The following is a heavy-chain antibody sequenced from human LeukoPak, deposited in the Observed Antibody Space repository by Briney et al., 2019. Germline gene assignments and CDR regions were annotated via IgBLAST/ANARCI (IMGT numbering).Heavy chain of an antibody. Sequence: SETLSLTCTVSGGSISSYYWSWIRQPPGKGLEWIGYIYYSGSTNYNPSLKSRVTISVDTSKNQFSLKLSSVTAADTAVYYCARDRGLLWFGELYDPEYYYYYYGMDVWGQGTTVTVSS. CDR1: GGSISSYY. J-gene: IGHJ6*02. CDR2: IYYSGST. CDR3: ARDRGLLWFGELYDPEYYYYYYGMDV. V-gene: IGHV4-59*01. D-gene: IGHD3-10*01.